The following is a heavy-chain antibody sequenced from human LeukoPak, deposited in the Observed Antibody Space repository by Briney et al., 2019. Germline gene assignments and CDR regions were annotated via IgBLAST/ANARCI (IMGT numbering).Heavy chain of an antibody. CDR3: TRDWVSKLRYFDWPYMDV. V-gene: IGHV3-49*04. CDR1: GFTFGDYA. Sequence: PGGSLRLSCTASGFTFGDYAMSWVRQAPGKGLEWVGFIRSKAYGGTTEYAASVKGRFTISRDDSKSIAYLQMNSLKTEDTAVYYCTRDWVSKLRYFDWPYMDVWGKGTTVTISS. D-gene: IGHD3-9*01. J-gene: IGHJ6*03. CDR2: IRSKAYGGTT.